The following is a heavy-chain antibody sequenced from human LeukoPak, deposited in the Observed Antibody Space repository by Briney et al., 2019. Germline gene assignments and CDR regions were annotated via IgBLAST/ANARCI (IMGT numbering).Heavy chain of an antibody. Sequence: GGSLRLSCAASGFTFSNAWMSWVRQAPGKGLEWVGRIKSKTDGGTTDYAAPVKGRFTISRDDSKNTLYLQMNSLRAEDTAVYYCARRTAAGTLYWGQGTLVTVSS. D-gene: IGHD6-13*01. CDR3: ARRTAAGTLY. CDR1: GFTFSNAW. J-gene: IGHJ4*02. V-gene: IGHV3-15*01. CDR2: IKSKTDGGTT.